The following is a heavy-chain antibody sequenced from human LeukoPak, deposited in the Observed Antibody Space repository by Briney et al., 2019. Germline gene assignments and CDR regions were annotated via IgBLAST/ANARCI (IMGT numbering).Heavy chain of an antibody. Sequence: PSETLSLTCIVSGDSVSSYYWSWIRQPAGKGLEWIGRIYTSGSTNHNPSLKSRVTMSVDTSKNQFSLKLSSVTAADTAVYYCARALSYDFWSGYENWFDPWGQGTLVTVSS. CDR2: IYTSGST. D-gene: IGHD3-3*01. CDR1: GDSVSSYY. J-gene: IGHJ5*02. CDR3: ARALSYDFWSGYENWFDP. V-gene: IGHV4-4*07.